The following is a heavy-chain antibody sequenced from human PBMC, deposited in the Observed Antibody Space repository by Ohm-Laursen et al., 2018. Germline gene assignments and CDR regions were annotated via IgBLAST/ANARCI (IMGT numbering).Heavy chain of an antibody. D-gene: IGHD2-21*02. V-gene: IGHV1-18*01. CDR3: ARVAYCGGDCYRHAFDI. CDR2: ISAYSGNK. Sequence: GSSVKVSCKASGYTFTNSGISWLRQAPGQGLEWMGWISAYSGNKNYAQKFQGRVTMTTNTSTRTAYMELRSLRSDDTAVYYCARVAYCGGDCYRHAFDIWGQGTMVTVSS. CDR1: GYTFTNSG. J-gene: IGHJ3*02.